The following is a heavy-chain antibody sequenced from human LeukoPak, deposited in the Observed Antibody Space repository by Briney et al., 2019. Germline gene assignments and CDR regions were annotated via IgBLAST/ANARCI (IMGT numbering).Heavy chain of an antibody. V-gene: IGHV4-34*01. CDR3: ATSYCSGGSCYSGWFDP. Sequence: SETLSLTCAVYGGSFSGYYWSWIRQPPGKGLEWIGEINHSGSTNYNPSLKSRVTISVDTSKNQFSPKLSSVTAADTAVYYCATSYCSGGSCYSGWFDPWGQGTLVTVSS. D-gene: IGHD2-15*01. J-gene: IGHJ5*02. CDR2: INHSGST. CDR1: GGSFSGYY.